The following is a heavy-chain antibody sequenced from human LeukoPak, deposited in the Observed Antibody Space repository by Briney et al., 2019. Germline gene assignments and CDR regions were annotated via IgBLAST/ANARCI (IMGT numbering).Heavy chain of an antibody. CDR3: ASLGTLVP. D-gene: IGHD3-9*01. Sequence: GGSLRPSCAATGFTFSTYLMHWVRQAPGKGLVWVSRINTDGSITTYADSVKGRFTISRDNAKNTLYLQMNSLRDEDTAVYYCASLGTLVPWGQGTLVTVSS. V-gene: IGHV3-74*03. J-gene: IGHJ5*02. CDR2: INTDGSIT. CDR1: GFTFSTYL.